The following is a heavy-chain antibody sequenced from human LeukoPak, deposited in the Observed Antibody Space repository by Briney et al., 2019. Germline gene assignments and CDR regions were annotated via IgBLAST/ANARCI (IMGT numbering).Heavy chain of an antibody. CDR1: GGSISSYS. V-gene: IGHV4-59*01. Sequence: SETLSLTCTVSGGSISSYSWSWIRQPPGKGLEWIGYIYYSGSTNYNPSLKSRVTISVDTSKNQFSLKLSSVTAADTAVYYCARDRVAVAGYFDYWGQGTLSPSPQ. CDR2: IYYSGST. J-gene: IGHJ4*02. D-gene: IGHD6-19*01. CDR3: ARDRVAVAGYFDY.